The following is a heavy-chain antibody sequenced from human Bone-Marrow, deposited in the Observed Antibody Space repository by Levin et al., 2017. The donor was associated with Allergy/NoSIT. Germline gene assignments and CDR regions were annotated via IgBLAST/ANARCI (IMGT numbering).Heavy chain of an antibody. J-gene: IGHJ4*02. V-gene: IGHV3-30*18. CDR1: GFTFSTYG. CDR3: AKSPIALTGSYFHY. D-gene: IGHD6-19*01. Sequence: PGESLKISCAASGFTFSTYGMHWVRQAPGKGLEWVAAISYDGNKQYYVDSVKGRFTVSRDNSKNTLYLQMNSLRTEDTATYFCAKSPIALTGSYFHYWGQGTLVTVSS. CDR2: ISYDGNKQ.